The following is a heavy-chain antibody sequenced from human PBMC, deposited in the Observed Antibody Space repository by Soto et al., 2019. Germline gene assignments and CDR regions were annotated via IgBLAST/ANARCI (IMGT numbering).Heavy chain of an antibody. CDR3: ARDLPQGIAARRFAFDI. D-gene: IGHD6-6*01. Sequence: GGSLRLSCAASGFTVSSNYMSWVRRAPGKGLEWVSVIYSGGSTYYADSVKGRFTISRDNSKNTLYLQMNSLRAEDTAVYYCARDLPQGIAARRFAFDIWGQGTMVTVSS. CDR2: IYSGGST. J-gene: IGHJ3*02. V-gene: IGHV3-66*01. CDR1: GFTVSSNY.